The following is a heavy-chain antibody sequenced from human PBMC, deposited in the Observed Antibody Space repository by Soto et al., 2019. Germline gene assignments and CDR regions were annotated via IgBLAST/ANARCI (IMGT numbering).Heavy chain of an antibody. CDR3: TTDGFIVGAPDYYYYYGMDV. CDR1: GFTFSNAW. D-gene: IGHD1-26*01. V-gene: IGHV3-15*07. CDR2: IKSKTDGGTT. Sequence: GGSLRLSCAASGFTFSNAWMNWVRQAPGKGLEWVGRIKSKTDGGTTDYAAPVKGRFTISRDDSKNTLYLQMNSLKTEDTAVYYCTTDGFIVGAPDYYYYYGMDVWGQGTTVTVSS. J-gene: IGHJ6*02.